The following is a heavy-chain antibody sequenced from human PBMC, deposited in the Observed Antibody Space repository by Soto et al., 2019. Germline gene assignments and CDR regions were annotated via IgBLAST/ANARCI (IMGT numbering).Heavy chain of an antibody. CDR2: ISGSGDAT. J-gene: IGHJ4*02. V-gene: IGHV3-23*01. Sequence: GGSLRLSCAASGFTFSSYAMSWVRQAPGKGLEWVSAISGSGDATYYADSVKGRFSIFRDNSKNTLFLQMNSLKADDTAVFYCAIQTGLEVTGPDYWGQGTLVTVYS. CDR1: GFTFSSYA. CDR3: AIQTGLEVTGPDY. D-gene: IGHD6-19*01.